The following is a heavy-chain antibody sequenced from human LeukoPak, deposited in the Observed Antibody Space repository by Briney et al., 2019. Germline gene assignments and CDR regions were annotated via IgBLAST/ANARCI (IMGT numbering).Heavy chain of an antibody. CDR3: AKSGYCSSTSCYLAVLDY. J-gene: IGHJ4*02. D-gene: IGHD2-2*01. V-gene: IGHV3-23*01. CDR2: ISGSGGST. Sequence: GGSLRLSCAASGFTFSSYAMSWVRQAPGKGLEWVSAISGSGGSTYYADSVKGRFTISRDNSKNTLYLQMNSQRAEDTAVYYCAKSGYCSSTSCYLAVLDYWGQGTLSPSPQ. CDR1: GFTFSSYA.